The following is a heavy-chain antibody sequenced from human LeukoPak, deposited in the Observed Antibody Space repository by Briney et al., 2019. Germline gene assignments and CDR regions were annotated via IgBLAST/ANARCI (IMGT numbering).Heavy chain of an antibody. D-gene: IGHD3-16*02. CDR3: ARDSLRLGELSLYRQWYAFDI. CDR1: GYTFTGYY. CDR2: INPNSGGT. V-gene: IGHV1-2*04. J-gene: IGHJ3*02. Sequence: ASVKVSCKASGYTFTGYYMHWVRQAPGQGLEWMGWINPNSGGTNYAQKFQGWVTMTRDTSISTAYMELSRLRSDDTAVYYCARDSLRLGELSLYRQWYAFDIWGQGTMVTVSS.